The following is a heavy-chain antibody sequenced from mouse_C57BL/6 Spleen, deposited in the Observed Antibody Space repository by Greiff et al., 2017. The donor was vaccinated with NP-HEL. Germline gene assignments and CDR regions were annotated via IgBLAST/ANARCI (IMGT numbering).Heavy chain of an antibody. CDR3: ARSSFYYFDY. CDR2: ICPGSGST. V-gene: IGHV1-55*01. CDR1: GYTFTSYW. J-gene: IGHJ2*01. Sequence: QVQLQQPGAELVKPGASVTMSCKASGYTFTSYWITWVKQRPGQGLEWIGDICPGSGSTNYNEKFKSKATLTVDTSSSTAYMQLSSLTSEDSAVYYCARSSFYYFDYWGQGTTLTVSS.